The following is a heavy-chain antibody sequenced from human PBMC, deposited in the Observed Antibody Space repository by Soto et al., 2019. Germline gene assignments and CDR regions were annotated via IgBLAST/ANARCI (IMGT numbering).Heavy chain of an antibody. CDR3: ARKDKSGYFNWFDP. Sequence: GASLEVSCKASGYSLATYWIGGVRQMPGKGLEWMGIIFPSDSDIRYSPSFQGQVTISADRSTSTVFLQWASLKASDTAVYFCARKDKSGYFNWFDPWGQATLVTVS. V-gene: IGHV5-51*03. CDR1: GYSLATYW. CDR2: IFPSDSDI. J-gene: IGHJ5*02. D-gene: IGHD3-22*01.